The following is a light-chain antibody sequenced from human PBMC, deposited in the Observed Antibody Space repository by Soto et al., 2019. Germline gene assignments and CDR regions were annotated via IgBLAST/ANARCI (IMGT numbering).Light chain of an antibody. CDR3: CSYAGSHTMV. CDR2: DVT. J-gene: IGLJ3*02. Sequence: QSALTQPRSVSGSPGQSVTISCTGTTSDIGGYYYVSWYQQHPGKAPKLMIFDVTKRPSGVPDRFSGSKSGNTASLTISGLQAEDEADYYCCSYAGSHTMVFGEGTQLTVL. V-gene: IGLV2-11*01. CDR1: TSDIGGYYY.